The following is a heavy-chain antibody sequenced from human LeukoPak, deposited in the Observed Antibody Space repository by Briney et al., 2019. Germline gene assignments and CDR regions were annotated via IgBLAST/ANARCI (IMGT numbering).Heavy chain of an antibody. CDR2: INHSGST. CDR1: GGSFRGYY. CDR3: ARGVRITMVRGVIKPPEFDY. Sequence: SETLSLTCAVYGGSFRGYYWSWIRQPPGKGLEWIGEINHSGSTNYNPSLKSRVTISVDTSKNQFSLKLSSVTAADTAVYYCARGVRITMVRGVIKPPEFDYWGQGTLVTVSS. V-gene: IGHV4-34*01. J-gene: IGHJ4*02. D-gene: IGHD3-10*01.